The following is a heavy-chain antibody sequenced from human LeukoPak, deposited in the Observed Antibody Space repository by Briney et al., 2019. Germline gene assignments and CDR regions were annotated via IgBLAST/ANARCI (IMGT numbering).Heavy chain of an antibody. V-gene: IGHV4-34*01. Sequence: KPSETLSLTCAVYGGSFGGYYWSWIRQPPGKGLEWIGEIRLGGDTNYTPSLKSRITISADTSKNQFSLKVFSVTAADTALYYCARGGRTSLPVRGVSYRNYFDPWGQGNLVIVSS. D-gene: IGHD3-10*01. CDR1: GGSFGGYY. CDR3: ARGGRTSLPVRGVSYRNYFDP. CDR2: IRLGGDT. J-gene: IGHJ5*02.